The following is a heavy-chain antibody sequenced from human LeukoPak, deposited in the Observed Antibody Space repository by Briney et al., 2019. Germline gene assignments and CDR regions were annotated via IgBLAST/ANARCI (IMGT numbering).Heavy chain of an antibody. J-gene: IGHJ4*02. CDR1: GFTFSSYG. CDR2: IRYDGSNN. CDR3: ANGRCITMVRGDNRNY. Sequence: GGSLRLSCAASGFTFSSYGMHWVRQAPGKGLEWVAFIRYDGSNNYYADSVKGRFTISRDNSKNTLYLQMNSLRAEDTAVYSCANGRCITMVRGDNRNYWGQGTLVTVSS. D-gene: IGHD3-10*01. V-gene: IGHV3-30*02.